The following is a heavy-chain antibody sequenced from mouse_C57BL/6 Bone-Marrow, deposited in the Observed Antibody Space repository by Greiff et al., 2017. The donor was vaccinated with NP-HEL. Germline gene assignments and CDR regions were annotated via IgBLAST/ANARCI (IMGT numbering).Heavy chain of an antibody. Sequence: EVKLMESGGGLVQPGGSLKLSCAASGFTFSDYGMAWVRQAPRKGPEWVAFISNLAYSIYYADTVTGRFTISRENAKNTLYLEMSSLRSEDTAMYYCARDYSNYGDMDYWGQGTSVTVSS. CDR1: GFTFSDYG. J-gene: IGHJ4*01. CDR3: ARDYSNYGDMDY. V-gene: IGHV5-15*01. CDR2: ISNLAYSI. D-gene: IGHD2-5*01.